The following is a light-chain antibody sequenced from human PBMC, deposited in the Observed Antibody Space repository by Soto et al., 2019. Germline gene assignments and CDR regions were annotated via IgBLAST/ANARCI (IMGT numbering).Light chain of an antibody. CDR3: MQGTYWPPRT. CDR1: QSLLYIDGNTY. CDR2: KVS. Sequence: VVMTQSPLSLPVTLGQPASISCRSSQSLLYIDGNTYLSWFQQRPGQSPRRLIYKVSIRDSGVPARFSGSGSGTDFTLTITRVEAEDVGVYYGMQGTYWPPRTFSQGTRVEI. J-gene: IGKJ1*01. V-gene: IGKV2-30*01.